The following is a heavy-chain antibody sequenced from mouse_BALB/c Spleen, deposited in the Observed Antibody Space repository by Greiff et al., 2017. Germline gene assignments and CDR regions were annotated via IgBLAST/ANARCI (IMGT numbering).Heavy chain of an antibody. D-gene: IGHD1-1*01. CDR2: INPYNDGT. Sequence: EVKLMESGPELVKPGASVKMSCKASGYTFTSYVMHWVKQKPGQGLEWIGYINPYNDGTKYNEKFKGKATLTSDKSSSTAYMELSSLTSEDSAVYYCARQDYYEGYFDVWGAGTTVTVSS. V-gene: IGHV1-14*01. CDR1: GYTFTSYV. CDR3: ARQDYYEGYFDV. J-gene: IGHJ1*01.